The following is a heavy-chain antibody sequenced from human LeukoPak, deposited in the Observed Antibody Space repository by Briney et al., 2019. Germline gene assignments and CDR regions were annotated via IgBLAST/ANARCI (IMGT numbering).Heavy chain of an antibody. CDR2: ISYDGSNK. V-gene: IGHV3-30-3*01. CDR1: GFTFSSYA. CDR3: ARALGHILTGYYDY. Sequence: GGSLRLSCAASGFTFSSYAMHWVRQAPGKGLEWVAVISYDGSNKYYADSVKGRFTVSRDNSKNTLYLQMNGLRAEDTAVYYCARALGHILTGYYDYWGQGTLVTVTS. J-gene: IGHJ4*02. D-gene: IGHD3-9*01.